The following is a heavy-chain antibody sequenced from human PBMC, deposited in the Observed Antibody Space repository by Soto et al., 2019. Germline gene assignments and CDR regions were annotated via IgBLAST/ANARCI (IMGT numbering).Heavy chain of an antibody. CDR1: GFTFSSYA. CDR2: ISGSGGST. CDR3: AESRSPVRYSSSLFAY. D-gene: IGHD6-13*01. V-gene: IGHV3-23*01. Sequence: EAQLLESGGGLVQPGGSLRLSCAASGFTFSSYAMSWVRQAPGKGLEWVSAISGSGGSTYYADSVKGRFTICRDNSKNTLYLRMSSLIAEDTDVYYCAESRSPVRYSSSLFAYCGRGTLVTVS. J-gene: IGHJ4*02.